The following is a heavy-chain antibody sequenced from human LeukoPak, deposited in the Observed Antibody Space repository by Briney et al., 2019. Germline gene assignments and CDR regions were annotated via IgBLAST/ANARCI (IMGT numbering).Heavy chain of an antibody. Sequence: PGGSLRLSCGASGFTFSSYSMNWVRQAPGKGLEWVSSISSSSSYIYYADSVKGRFTISRDNAKNSLYLQMNSLRAEDTAVYYCARDSLTPPSGSYYCGMDVWGQGTTVTVSS. CDR1: GFTFSSYS. V-gene: IGHV3-21*01. CDR2: ISSSSSYI. CDR3: ARDSLTPPSGSYYCGMDV. D-gene: IGHD1-26*01. J-gene: IGHJ6*02.